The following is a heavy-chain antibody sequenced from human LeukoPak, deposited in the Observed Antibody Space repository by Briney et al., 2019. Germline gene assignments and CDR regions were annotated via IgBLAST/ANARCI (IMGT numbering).Heavy chain of an antibody. CDR2: VSHTGST. CDR3: ARDGGYCGDGGCYTDY. D-gene: IGHD2-15*01. CDR1: GGSFSDYY. J-gene: IGHJ4*02. V-gene: IGHV4-34*01. Sequence: KASETLSLTCAVYGGSFSDYYWAWVRQSPGRGLEWIGQVSHTGSTNNNPSLKSRVRISADTSKNQFSLRLSSVTAADTAVYYCARDGGYCGDGGCYTDYWSQGTLVTVSS.